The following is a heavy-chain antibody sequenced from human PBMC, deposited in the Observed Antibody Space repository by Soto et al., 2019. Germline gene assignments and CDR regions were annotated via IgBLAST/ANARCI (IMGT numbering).Heavy chain of an antibody. V-gene: IGHV4-59*01. CDR1: GGSISSYY. Sequence: SETLSLTCTVSGGSISSYYWSWIRQPPGKGLEWIGYIYYSGSTNYNPSLKSRVTISVDTSKNQFSLKLSSVTAADTAVYYCARGGEVLRYFDPKENYYYYYMDVWGKGTTVTVSS. CDR2: IYYSGST. CDR3: ARGGEVLRYFDPKENYYYYYMDV. D-gene: IGHD3-9*01. J-gene: IGHJ6*03.